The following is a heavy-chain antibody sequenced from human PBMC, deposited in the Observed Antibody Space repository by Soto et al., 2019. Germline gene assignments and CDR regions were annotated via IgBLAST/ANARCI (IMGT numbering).Heavy chain of an antibody. CDR1: GFTFSSYW. Sequence: GGSLRLSCAASGFTFSSYWMHWVRQAPGKGLEWVSLISTSGSSTDYADSVKGRFTISRDNAKNSLSLQMNSLRAEDTAVYYCANLAKNYSHYMDVWGKGTTVTVSS. CDR2: ISTSGSST. D-gene: IGHD1-26*01. V-gene: IGHV3-48*04. J-gene: IGHJ6*03. CDR3: ANLAKNYSHYMDV.